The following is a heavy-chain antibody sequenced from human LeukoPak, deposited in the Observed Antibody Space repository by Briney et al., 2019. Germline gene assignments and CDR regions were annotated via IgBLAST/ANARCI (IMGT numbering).Heavy chain of an antibody. Sequence: GGSLRLSCAASGFTFSSYAMSWVRQAPGKGLEWVSAISGSGGSTYYADSVKGRFTISRDNSKNTVYLQMNSLRADDTAVYYCAIPLIAMVRGEDDLDYWGQGTLVTVSS. J-gene: IGHJ4*02. CDR3: AIPLIAMVRGEDDLDY. CDR1: GFTFSSYA. CDR2: ISGSGGST. V-gene: IGHV3-23*01. D-gene: IGHD3-10*01.